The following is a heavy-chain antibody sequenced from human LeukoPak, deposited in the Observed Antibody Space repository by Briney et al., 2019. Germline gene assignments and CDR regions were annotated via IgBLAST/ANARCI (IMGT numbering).Heavy chain of an antibody. V-gene: IGHV4-59*12. CDR2: IYYSGST. D-gene: IGHD5-18*01. CDR1: GGSISSYY. Sequence: SETLSLTCTVSGGSISSYYWSWIRQPPGKGLEWIGYIYYSGSTNYNPSLKSRVTISVDTSKNQFSLKLSSVTAADTAVYYCARARGYSYGQTNWFDPWGQGTLVTVSS. CDR3: ARARGYSYGQTNWFDP. J-gene: IGHJ5*02.